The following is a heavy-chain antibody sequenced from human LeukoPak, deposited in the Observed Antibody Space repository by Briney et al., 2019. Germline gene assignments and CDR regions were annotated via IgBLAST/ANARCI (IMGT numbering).Heavy chain of an antibody. D-gene: IGHD2-8*01. V-gene: IGHV1-2*02. CDR3: ARGSEDIVIMVYEPPWSGMDV. CDR2: INPNSGGT. J-gene: IGHJ6*02. CDR1: GYTFTDYY. Sequence: ASVKVSCKTSGYTFTDYYLHWVRQAPGQGLECMGWINPNSGGTNYAQKFQGRVTMTNDTSINTAYLEVNRLRSDDTAVYYCARGSEDIVIMVYEPPWSGMDVWGQGTTVTVSS.